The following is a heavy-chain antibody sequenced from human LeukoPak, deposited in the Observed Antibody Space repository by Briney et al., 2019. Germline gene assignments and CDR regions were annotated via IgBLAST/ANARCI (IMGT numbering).Heavy chain of an antibody. J-gene: IGHJ4*02. V-gene: IGHV3-23*01. D-gene: IGHD6-19*01. CDR1: GFTFTSYA. CDR2: ISGSGGST. CDR3: AKDPIGGGPVAGTYY. Sequence: GGSLRLSCAASGFTFTSYAMSWVRQAPGKGLEWVSAISGSGGSTYYADSVKGRFTISRDNSKNTLYLQMNSLRAEDTAVYYCAKDPIGGGPVAGTYYWGQGTLVTVSS.